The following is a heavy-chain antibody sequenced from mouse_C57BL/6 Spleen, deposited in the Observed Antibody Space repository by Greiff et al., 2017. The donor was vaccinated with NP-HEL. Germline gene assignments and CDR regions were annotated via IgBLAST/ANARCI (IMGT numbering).Heavy chain of an antibody. J-gene: IGHJ3*01. CDR1: GYTFTSYW. D-gene: IGHD1-1*01. V-gene: IGHV1-69*01. CDR2: IDPSDSYT. CDR3: ARGDYYGSSLDWFAY. Sequence: VKLQQPGAELVMPGASVKLSCKASGYTFTSYWMHWVKQRPGQGLEWIGEIDPSDSYTNYNQKFKGKSTLTVDKSSSTAYMQLSSLTSEDSAVYYCARGDYYGSSLDWFAYGGQGTLVTVSA.